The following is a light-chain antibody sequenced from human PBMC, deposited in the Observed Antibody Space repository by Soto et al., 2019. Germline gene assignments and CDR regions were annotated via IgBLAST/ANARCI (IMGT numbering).Light chain of an antibody. Sequence: ESVLTQSPRTLSLSPGERATLSCRASQSVSSSYLAWYQQKPGQAPRLLIYGASSRATGIPNRFSGSGSGTDFTLTISRLEPEDFAVYYCQHYGSSLSITFGQGTRLEIK. J-gene: IGKJ5*01. CDR1: QSVSSSY. CDR2: GAS. CDR3: QHYGSSLSIT. V-gene: IGKV3-20*01.